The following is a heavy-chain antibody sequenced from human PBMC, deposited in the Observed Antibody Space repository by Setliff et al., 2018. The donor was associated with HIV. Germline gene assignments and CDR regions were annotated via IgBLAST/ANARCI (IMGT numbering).Heavy chain of an antibody. CDR3: ARQSTTSRDFDS. Sequence: SETLSLTCTVSGGSVSNYYWTWIRQSAGKGLEWIGHINTSGSTTYNPSLKSRISISIDASKNKFSLQLSSVTAADTAVYYCARQSTTSRDFDSWGQGTLVTVSS. CDR2: INTSGST. D-gene: IGHD2-2*01. CDR1: GGSVSNYY. J-gene: IGHJ4*02. V-gene: IGHV4-4*07.